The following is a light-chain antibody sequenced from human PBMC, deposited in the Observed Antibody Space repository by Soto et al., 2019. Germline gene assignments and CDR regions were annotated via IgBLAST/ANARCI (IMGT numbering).Light chain of an antibody. Sequence: EIVLTQSPATLSLSPGERATLSCRASQSVSSYLAWYQQKPGQAPRLLIYDASNRAPGIPARFSGSGSGTDFTLTISGLEPEDFAVYYCQQRSNWPRTFGQGTKLEIK. J-gene: IGKJ2*01. CDR1: QSVSSY. CDR3: QQRSNWPRT. CDR2: DAS. V-gene: IGKV3-11*01.